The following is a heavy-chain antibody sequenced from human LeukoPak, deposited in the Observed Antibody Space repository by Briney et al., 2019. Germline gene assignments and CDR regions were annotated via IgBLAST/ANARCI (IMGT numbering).Heavy chain of an antibody. CDR2: IYQSGSA. Sequence: PSETPSLTCTVSGYSISSGFYWGWIRQPPGKGLEWIGSIYQSGSAYYNPSVKSRVTISVDTSKNQFSLKLSSVTAADTAVYYCARAWGGAYYGSGSYYHYWGQGTLVTVSS. V-gene: IGHV4-38-2*02. CDR3: ARAWGGAYYGSGSYYHY. CDR1: GYSISSGFY. J-gene: IGHJ4*02. D-gene: IGHD3-10*01.